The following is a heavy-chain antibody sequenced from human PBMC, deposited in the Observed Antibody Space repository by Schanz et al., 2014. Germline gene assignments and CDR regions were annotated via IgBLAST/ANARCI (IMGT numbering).Heavy chain of an antibody. D-gene: IGHD2-2*01. J-gene: IGHJ3*02. CDR2: IKLDGSEK. CDR3: AKRCSSTSCSHGAFDI. Sequence: EVQLVESGGGLVQPGGSLRLSCAASGFTFSGYWMSWVRQAPGEGLVWVANIKLDGSEKYYADSVKGRFTISRDDAKNIRSLQMNSLRAEDTAMYYCAKRCSSTSCSHGAFDIWGQGTMVTVSS. CDR1: GFTFSGYW. V-gene: IGHV3-7*03.